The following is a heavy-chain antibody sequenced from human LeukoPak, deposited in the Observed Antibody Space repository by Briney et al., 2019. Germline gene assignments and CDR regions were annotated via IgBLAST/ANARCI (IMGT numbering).Heavy chain of an antibody. CDR1: GFTFDEYA. V-gene: IGHV3-23*03. Sequence: GGSLRLSCAASGFTFDEYAMHWVRQAPGKGLEWVSYSDTEGSMTSYADSVKGRFTISRDNSKNTLYLQMHSLRAEDTAVYYCAKDNPFSGYDGRDYWGQGTLVAVSS. CDR2: SDTEGSMT. CDR3: AKDNPFSGYDGRDY. D-gene: IGHD5-12*01. J-gene: IGHJ4*02.